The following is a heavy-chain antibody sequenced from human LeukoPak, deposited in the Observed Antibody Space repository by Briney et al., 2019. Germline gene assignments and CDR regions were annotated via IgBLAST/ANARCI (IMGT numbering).Heavy chain of an antibody. CDR1: GYTFTSYG. CDR3: ASGLVRGWGGYYYGMDV. CDR2: ISAYNGNT. Sequence: EASVKVSCKASGYTFTSYGISWVRQAPGQGLEWMGWISAYNGNTNYAQKLQGRVTMTTDTSTSTAYMELRSLRSDDTAVYYCASGLVRGWGGYYYGMDVWGQGTTVTVSS. V-gene: IGHV1-18*01. D-gene: IGHD3/OR15-3a*01. J-gene: IGHJ6*02.